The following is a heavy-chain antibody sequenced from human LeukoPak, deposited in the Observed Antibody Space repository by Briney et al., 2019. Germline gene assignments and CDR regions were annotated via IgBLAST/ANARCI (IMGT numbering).Heavy chain of an antibody. CDR3: AKDKRNYGSGSYFQYFDY. V-gene: IGHV3-30*02. CDR1: GFTFSSYG. J-gene: IGHJ4*02. CDR2: IRYDGSNK. D-gene: IGHD3-10*01. Sequence: GGSLRLSCAASGFTFSSYGMHWVRQAPGKGLEWVAFIRYDGSNKYYADSVKGRFTISRDNSKNTLYLQMNSLRAEDTAVYYCAKDKRNYGSGSYFQYFDYWGQGTLVTVSS.